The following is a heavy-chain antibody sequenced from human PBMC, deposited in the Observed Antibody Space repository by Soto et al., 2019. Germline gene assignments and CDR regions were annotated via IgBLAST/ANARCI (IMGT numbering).Heavy chain of an antibody. D-gene: IGHD2-2*02. Sequence: QVQLVQSGAEVKKPGASVKVSCKASGYTFISYGISWVRQAPGQGLEWVGWISAYNGDTHYAQKLQGRVTMTTDTSTSTAYMELRSLRSDDTAVYYCARYHCSSSSCDTFFFDYWGQGTLVTVSS. CDR3: ARYHCSSSSCDTFFFDY. V-gene: IGHV1-18*04. J-gene: IGHJ4*02. CDR1: GYTFISYG. CDR2: ISAYNGDT.